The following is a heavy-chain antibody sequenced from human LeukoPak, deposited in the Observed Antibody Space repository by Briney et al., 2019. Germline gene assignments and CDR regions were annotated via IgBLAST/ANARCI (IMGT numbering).Heavy chain of an antibody. CDR2: IGSRPTTT. V-gene: IGHV3-48*04. CDR1: GFTFSSYW. CDR3: ATSGAYEISWAFNI. D-gene: IGHD5-12*01. Sequence: GGSLRLSCAASGFTFSSYWMSWVRQAPGKGLEWVSYIGSRPTTTYYADSVRGRFIISRDNTKNSVYLQMTSLRADDAAVYYCATSGAYEISWAFNIWGQGTMVAVSS. J-gene: IGHJ3*02.